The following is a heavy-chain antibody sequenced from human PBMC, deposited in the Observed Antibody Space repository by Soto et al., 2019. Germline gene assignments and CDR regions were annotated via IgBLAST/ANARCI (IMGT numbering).Heavy chain of an antibody. CDR3: ATMGTPVTGLYYFDY. V-gene: IGHV4-30-4*01. CDR2: ISYSGTN. Sequence: QVQLQESGPGLVKPSQTLSLTCTVSGGSISSGNYYWSWIRQPPGKGLGWFGFISYSGTNHYSASPMSRVSMSVDTPKNQFSLDLSSVTAADTALYYCATMGTPVTGLYYFDYWGQGTLVTVSS. CDR1: GGSISSGNYY. D-gene: IGHD4-17*01. J-gene: IGHJ4*02.